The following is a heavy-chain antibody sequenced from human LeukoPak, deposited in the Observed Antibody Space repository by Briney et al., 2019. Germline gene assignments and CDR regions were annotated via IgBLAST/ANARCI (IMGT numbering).Heavy chain of an antibody. CDR3: ARDRVGGYGMDV. Sequence: SETLSLTCAVSGGSFSSSDWWSWVRQPPGKGLEWIGEISDSGNTKYNPSLKSRVTISVDKSNNQFSLKLNSVTVADTAVYYCARDRVGGYGMDVWGQGTTVTVSS. J-gene: IGHJ6*02. CDR2: ISDSGNT. CDR1: GGSFSSSDW. D-gene: IGHD2-15*01. V-gene: IGHV4-4*02.